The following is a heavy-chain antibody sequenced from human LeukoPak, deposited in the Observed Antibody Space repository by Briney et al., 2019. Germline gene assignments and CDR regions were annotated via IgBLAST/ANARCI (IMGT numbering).Heavy chain of an antibody. CDR2: IYSGGST. CDR3: ARDPRVVVADYYYYYGMDV. V-gene: IGHV3-66*01. D-gene: IGHD2-15*01. Sequence: HPGGSLRLSRAASGFTVSSNYMSWVRQAPGQGLEWVSVIYSGGSTYYADSVKGRFTISRDNSKNTLYLQMNSLRAEDTAVYYCARDPRVVVADYYYYYGMDVWGQGTTVTVSS. CDR1: GFTVSSNY. J-gene: IGHJ6*02.